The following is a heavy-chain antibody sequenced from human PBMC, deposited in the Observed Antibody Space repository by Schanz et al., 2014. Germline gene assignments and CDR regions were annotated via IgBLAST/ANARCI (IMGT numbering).Heavy chain of an antibody. CDR2: INTGSGDT. V-gene: IGHV1-3*04. J-gene: IGHJ4*02. CDR1: EYSFTSYS. D-gene: IGHD5-12*01. Sequence: QVHLVQSGAEVKRPGASVKVSCKASEYSFTSYSMHWVRQAPGQRLEWMGWINTGSGDTKYSQNFQGRVTITRDTSASIAYMELSSLRSEDTAVYSCARGIGGYGANNYFDYWGQGTLVTVSS. CDR3: ARGIGGYGANNYFDY.